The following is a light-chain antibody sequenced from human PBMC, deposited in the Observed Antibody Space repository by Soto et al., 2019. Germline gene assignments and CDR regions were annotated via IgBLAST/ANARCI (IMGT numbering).Light chain of an antibody. CDR2: GAS. CDR3: QQRNSWGLT. CDR1: QSVRSS. J-gene: IGKJ4*01. Sequence: EIVLTQSPATLSLAPGERATLSCRASQSVRSSLAWYQQKPGQAPRLLIYGASNRATGIPARFGGSGSGTDFTLTISSLEPEDFAVYYCQQRNSWGLTFGGGTKVEIK. V-gene: IGKV3-11*01.